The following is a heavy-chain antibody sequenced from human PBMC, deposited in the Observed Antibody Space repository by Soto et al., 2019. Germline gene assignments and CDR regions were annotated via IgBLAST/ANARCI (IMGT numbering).Heavy chain of an antibody. CDR1: GVSVSSSSYY. Sequence: PSETLSLTXSVSGVSVSSSSYYWGWVRQPPGKGLEWIGTIYYTGRTSYSPSLKSRVTISVDTSKTQFSLNLNSVTAADTAVYYCAGRRAGDYYFDYWGQGTLVTVSS. D-gene: IGHD1-26*01. J-gene: IGHJ4*02. CDR2: IYYTGRT. V-gene: IGHV4-39*01. CDR3: AGRRAGDYYFDY.